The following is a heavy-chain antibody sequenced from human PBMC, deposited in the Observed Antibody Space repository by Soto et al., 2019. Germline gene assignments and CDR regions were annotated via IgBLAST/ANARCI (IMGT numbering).Heavy chain of an antibody. Sequence: QVQLQESGPGLVKPSQTLSLTCTVSGGSISSGGYYWSWIRQHPGKGLEWIGYIYYSGSTYYNPSPKRRVTISVDPSKSQFPLKLSSVTAAATAVYYCARDNRGYDIYYGMDVWGQGTTVTVSS. D-gene: IGHD3-9*01. CDR3: ARDNRGYDIYYGMDV. CDR2: IYYSGST. J-gene: IGHJ6*02. V-gene: IGHV4-31*03. CDR1: GGSISSGGYY.